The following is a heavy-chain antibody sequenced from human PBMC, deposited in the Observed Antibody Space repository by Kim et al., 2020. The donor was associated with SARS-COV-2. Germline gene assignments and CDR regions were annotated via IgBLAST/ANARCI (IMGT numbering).Heavy chain of an antibody. D-gene: IGHD3-10*01. J-gene: IGHJ6*02. V-gene: IGHV1-69*13. Sequence: SVKVSCKASGGTFSSYAISWVRQAPGQGLEWMGGIIPIFGTANYAQKFQGRVTITADESTSTAYMELSSLRSEDTAVYYCARDPYMVQGVIMRGMDVWGQGTTVTVSS. CDR2: IIPIFGTA. CDR1: GGTFSSYA. CDR3: ARDPYMVQGVIMRGMDV.